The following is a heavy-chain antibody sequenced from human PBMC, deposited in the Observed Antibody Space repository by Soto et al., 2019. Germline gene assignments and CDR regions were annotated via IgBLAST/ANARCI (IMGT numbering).Heavy chain of an antibody. CDR1: GGSFSGYY. CDR2: INHSGST. Sequence: QVQLQQWGAGLLKPSETLSLTCAVYGGSFSGYYWSWIRQPPGKGLEWIGEINHSGSTNYNPSLKSRVTISVDTSKNQFSLKLSSVTAADTAVYYCATQGGDYYDSSGYYSPRDNYWGQGTLVTVSS. CDR3: ATQGGDYYDSSGYYSPRDNY. J-gene: IGHJ4*02. V-gene: IGHV4-34*01. D-gene: IGHD3-22*01.